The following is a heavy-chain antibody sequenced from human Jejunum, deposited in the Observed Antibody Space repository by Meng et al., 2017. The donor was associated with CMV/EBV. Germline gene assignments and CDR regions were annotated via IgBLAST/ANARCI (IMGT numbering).Heavy chain of an antibody. Sequence: ASAFIVSSNYIRWLHQAPRKGLEYVAFLYKDGGRSYADSVKGRFTISRDDSKNTLYLQMSSLRAEDTAVYYCARDKVGAATTGMIDYWGQGTLVTVSS. D-gene: IGHD1-1*01. CDR1: AFIVSSNY. V-gene: IGHV3-53*01. CDR3: ARDKVGAATTGMIDY. J-gene: IGHJ4*02. CDR2: LYKDGGR.